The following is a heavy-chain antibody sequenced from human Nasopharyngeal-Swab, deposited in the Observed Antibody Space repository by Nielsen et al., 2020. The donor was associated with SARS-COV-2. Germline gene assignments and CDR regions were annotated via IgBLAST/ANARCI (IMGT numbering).Heavy chain of an antibody. D-gene: IGHD2-2*01. V-gene: IGHV3-23*01. J-gene: IGHJ6*02. CDR1: GFTFSSYA. Sequence: GGSLRLSCAASGFTFSSYAMSWVRQAPGKGLEWVSAISGSGGSTYYADSVKGRFTISRDNSKNTLYLQMNSLRAEDTALYYCAKDDGEVGYCSSTSCYYYGMDVWGQGTTVTVSS. CDR3: AKDDGEVGYCSSTSCYYYGMDV. CDR2: ISGSGGST.